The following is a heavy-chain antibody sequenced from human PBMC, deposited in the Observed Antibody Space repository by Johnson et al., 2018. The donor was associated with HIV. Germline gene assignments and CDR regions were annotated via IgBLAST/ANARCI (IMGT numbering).Heavy chain of an antibody. CDR1: GIIFSHYG. J-gene: IGHJ3*02. Sequence: VQLVESGGGVVQPGRSLRLSCAVSGIIFSHYGMHWVRQAQGKGLEWVSGISWNGAYTGCADSVKGRFTISRDNAKNSLYLQMTSLRAEDTALYYCARGFWRQVIPGALDIWGQGKMVTVSS. V-gene: IGHV3-20*04. D-gene: IGHD2-21*01. CDR3: ARGFWRQVIPGALDI. CDR2: ISWNGAYT.